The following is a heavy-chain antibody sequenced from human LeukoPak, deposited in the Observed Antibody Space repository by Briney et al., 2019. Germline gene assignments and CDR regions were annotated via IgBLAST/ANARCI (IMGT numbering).Heavy chain of an antibody. CDR3: ARVGRLAYYMDV. J-gene: IGHJ6*03. CDR1: GYSISSDYY. V-gene: IGHV4-38-2*01. Sequence: SETLSLTCAVSGYSISSDYYWGWIRQPPGKGLEWIGSTYHSGSTYYNPSLKSRVTISVDTSKNQFSLKLSSVTAADTALYYCARVGRLAYYMDVCGQGTMVTVSS. CDR2: TYHSGST. D-gene: IGHD3-16*01.